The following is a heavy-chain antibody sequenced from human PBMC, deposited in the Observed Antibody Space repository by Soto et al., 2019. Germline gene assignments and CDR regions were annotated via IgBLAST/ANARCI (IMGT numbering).Heavy chain of an antibody. V-gene: IGHV4-31*11. CDR1: SENLSSGCYY. D-gene: IGHD3-22*01. Sequence: PSETLSLTCAVSSENLSSGCYYGSLMHHSPGKRLELSGYNLYSGYNYYNPSLKSRLSTSVDTSKNHFSLRLTSVTAAYTADYFCAILLPMVVVPPPKGWFGPLGPGTLGTVSS. CDR2: NLYSGYN. CDR3: AILLPMVVVPPPKGWFGP. J-gene: IGHJ5*01.